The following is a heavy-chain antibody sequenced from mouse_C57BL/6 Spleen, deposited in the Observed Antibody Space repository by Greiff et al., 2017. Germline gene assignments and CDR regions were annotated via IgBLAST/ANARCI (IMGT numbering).Heavy chain of an antibody. Sequence: VQLQESGAELVKPGASVKLSCKASGYTFTEYTIHWVKQRPGQGLEWIGWFYPGSGSIKYNEKFKDKATLTADKSSSTVYMELSRLTSEDSAVYFCARHEIPYYYGTYAMDYWGQGTSVTVSS. J-gene: IGHJ4*01. CDR2: FYPGSGSI. CDR1: GYTFTEYT. D-gene: IGHD1-1*01. V-gene: IGHV1-62-2*01. CDR3: ARHEIPYYYGTYAMDY.